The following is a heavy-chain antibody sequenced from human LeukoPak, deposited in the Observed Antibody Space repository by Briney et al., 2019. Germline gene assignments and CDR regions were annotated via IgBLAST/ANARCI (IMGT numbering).Heavy chain of an antibody. Sequence: GGSLRLSCAASGFTFDDYAMHWVRQAPGKGLEWVSGISWSSGSIGYADSVKGRFTISRDNAKNSLYLQMNSLRAEDTALYYCAKSLYYYDSSGRTFDYWGQGTLVTVSS. CDR3: AKSLYYYDSSGRTFDY. D-gene: IGHD3-22*01. CDR1: GFTFDDYA. J-gene: IGHJ4*02. CDR2: ISWSSGSI. V-gene: IGHV3-9*01.